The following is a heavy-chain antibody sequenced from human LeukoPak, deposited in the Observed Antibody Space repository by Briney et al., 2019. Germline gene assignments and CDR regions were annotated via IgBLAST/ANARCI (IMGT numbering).Heavy chain of an antibody. CDR1: GVSINTGAYY. CDR3: ASSYASGSYY. D-gene: IGHD3-10*01. CDR2: IYYSGST. V-gene: IGHV4-31*03. Sequence: SETLSLTCTVSGVSINTGAYYWGLIRQHPGKGLEWIGNIYYSGSTYYNPSLKSRATISVDTSKNQFSLNVSSVTPADTAVYYCASSYASGSYYWGQGTQVTVSS. J-gene: IGHJ4*02.